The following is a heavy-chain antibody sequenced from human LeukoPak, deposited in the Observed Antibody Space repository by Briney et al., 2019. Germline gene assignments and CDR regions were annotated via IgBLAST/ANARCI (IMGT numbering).Heavy chain of an antibody. J-gene: IGHJ3*02. Sequence: GGSLRLSCAASGFTFSSYNMNWVRQAPGKGLEWVSYISPSSTRIDYAASVRGRFTISRDSAKNSLYLQMNSLRAEDTAVYFCARARGAYAFDIWGQGTMVTVSS. CDR3: ARARGAYAFDI. CDR2: ISPSSTRI. D-gene: IGHD3-10*01. V-gene: IGHV3-48*04. CDR1: GFTFSSYN.